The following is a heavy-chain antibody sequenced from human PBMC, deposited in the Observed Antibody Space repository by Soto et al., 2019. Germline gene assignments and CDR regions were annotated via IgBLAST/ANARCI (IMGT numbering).Heavy chain of an antibody. J-gene: IGHJ5*02. CDR1: GYIFPVYY. Sequence: SVTLYSKTPGYIFPVYYMHCVRLDHGQVVEWMGWISPKSGATNYADPVKGRFTISRDPSMNTLYLQMNSLGAVDTAVYYCAAPSGACSSSVYFPSCGQGPRVTGS. D-gene: IGHD6-13*01. CDR2: ISPKSGAT. V-gene: IGHV1-2*02. CDR3: AAPSGACSSSVYFPS.